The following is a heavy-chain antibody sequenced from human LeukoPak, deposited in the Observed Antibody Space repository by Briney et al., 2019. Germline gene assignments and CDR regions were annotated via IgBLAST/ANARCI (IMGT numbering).Heavy chain of an antibody. CDR3: ARVPQYYYDSSGTWYYFDY. Sequence: GGSLGLSCAASGFTFSSYWMSWVRQAPGKGLEWVANIKQDGSEKYYVDSVKGRFTISRDNAKNSLYLQMNSLRAEDTAVYYCARVPQYYYDSSGTWYYFDYWGQGTLVTVSS. D-gene: IGHD3-22*01. CDR1: GFTFSSYW. V-gene: IGHV3-7*01. CDR2: IKQDGSEK. J-gene: IGHJ4*02.